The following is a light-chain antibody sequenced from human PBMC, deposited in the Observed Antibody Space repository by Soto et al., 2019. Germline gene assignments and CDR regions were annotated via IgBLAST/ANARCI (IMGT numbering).Light chain of an antibody. CDR2: GAS. Sequence: DIVMTQSPGTLSVSPGERATLFCRASQSVRSSLAWYQQKPGQAPRLFIYGASTRATGVPARFSGSGSGTDFTLTISSLQSEDFAVYYCQQYTNWPPITFGQGTRLEIK. J-gene: IGKJ5*01. CDR3: QQYTNWPPIT. V-gene: IGKV3-15*01. CDR1: QSVRSS.